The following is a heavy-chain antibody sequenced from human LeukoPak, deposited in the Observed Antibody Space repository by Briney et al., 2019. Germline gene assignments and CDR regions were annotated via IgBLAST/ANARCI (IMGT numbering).Heavy chain of an antibody. CDR2: INPNSGGT. CDR3: ARAPLDHYDFWSGYMYYYMDV. J-gene: IGHJ6*03. CDR1: GYTFTGYY. V-gene: IGHV1-2*02. D-gene: IGHD3-3*01. Sequence: GASVKVSCKASGYTFTGYYMHWVRQAPGQGLEWMGWINPNSGGTNYAQKFQGRVTMTRDTSISTAYMELSRLRSDDTAVYYCARAPLDHYDFWSGYMYYYMDVWGKGTTVTVSS.